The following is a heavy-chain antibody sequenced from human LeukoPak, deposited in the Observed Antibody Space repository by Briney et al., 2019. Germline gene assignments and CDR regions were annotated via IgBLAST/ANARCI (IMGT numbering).Heavy chain of an antibody. CDR2: ISSSSSYI. D-gene: IGHD6-6*01. CDR1: GFTFSSYS. V-gene: IGHV3-21*01. Sequence: PGGSLRLSCAASGFTFSSYSMNWVPQAPGKGLEWVSSISSSSSYIYYADSVKGRFTISRDNPKNSPYLQVNSLRAEDTAVYYCASYSSSSVWLDPWGQGTLVTVSS. CDR3: ASYSSSSVWLDP. J-gene: IGHJ5*02.